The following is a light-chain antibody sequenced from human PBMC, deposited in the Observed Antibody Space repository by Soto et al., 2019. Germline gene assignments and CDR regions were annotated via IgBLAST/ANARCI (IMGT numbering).Light chain of an antibody. J-gene: IGKJ3*01. CDR1: HDISNY. CDR2: DAS. V-gene: IGKV1-33*01. CDR3: QQYDNLPPFT. Sequence: DIQMTQSPSSLSASVGDRVTITCQASHDISNYLNWYQQKTGKAPKLLIYDASNLETGVPSRFSGSGSGTDFTFTISSLPREDIATYYCQQYDNLPPFTFGPGTKVDIK.